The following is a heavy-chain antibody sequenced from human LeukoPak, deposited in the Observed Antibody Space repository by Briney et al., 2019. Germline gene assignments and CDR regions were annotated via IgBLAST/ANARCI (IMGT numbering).Heavy chain of an antibody. CDR3: VRGDNLLRFLEVDAFDI. J-gene: IGHJ3*02. V-gene: IGHV4-34*01. CDR2: INHSGST. D-gene: IGHD3-3*01. CDR1: GGSFSAYY. Sequence: SETLSLTCAVYGGSFSAYYWSWIRQPPGEGLEWIGEINHSGSTDYNPSLKTRVTISVDTSKNQFSLNLSSVTAADTAVYYCVRGDNLLRFLEVDAFDIWGQGTGVTVSS.